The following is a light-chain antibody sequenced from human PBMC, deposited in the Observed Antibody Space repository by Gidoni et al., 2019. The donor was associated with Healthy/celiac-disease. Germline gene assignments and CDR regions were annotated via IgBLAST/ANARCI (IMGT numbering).Light chain of an antibody. CDR1: QSLRHSNGYNY. Sequence: VMTQSPLAMPVTPGETAAISCRSSQSLRHSNGYNYLDWYLQKPGQPPQLPIYLGSNRAAGVPDRLSGSGSGTAFTLNIRRVEAQDVGVYYCIQALQTRTFGQGTKVEIK. V-gene: IGKV2-28*01. J-gene: IGKJ1*01. CDR3: IQALQTRT. CDR2: LGS.